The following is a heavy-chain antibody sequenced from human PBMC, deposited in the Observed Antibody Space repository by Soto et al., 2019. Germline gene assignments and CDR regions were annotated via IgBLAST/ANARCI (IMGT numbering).Heavy chain of an antibody. Sequence: QLQLQESGSGLVKPSQTLSLTCAVSGDSISSGGYSWNWIRQPPGKGLEWIGYIYHSGGTDYNPSLKSRVTITVDSSNNQFSLKLSSVTAPDTAVYYCARDSRSGYYLDYWGQGTLVTVSS. V-gene: IGHV4-30-2*01. CDR1: GDSISSGGYS. CDR3: ARDSRSGYYLDY. D-gene: IGHD3-22*01. CDR2: IYHSGGT. J-gene: IGHJ4*02.